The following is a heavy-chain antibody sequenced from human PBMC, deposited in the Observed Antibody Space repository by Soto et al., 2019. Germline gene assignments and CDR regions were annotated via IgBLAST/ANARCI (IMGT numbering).Heavy chain of an antibody. CDR3: ARGQGTRENWFDP. V-gene: IGHV4-4*02. CDR2: IYHSGRN. CDR1: GGSISSSNW. J-gene: IGHJ5*02. D-gene: IGHD3-10*01. Sequence: PSETLCLTCAVSGGSISSSNWWSWVRKPPGKGLEWIGEIYHSGRNNYNPSLKSRVTTSVDKSKNQFPLKLSSVTAADTAVYYCARGQGTRENWFDPWGQGTLVTVS.